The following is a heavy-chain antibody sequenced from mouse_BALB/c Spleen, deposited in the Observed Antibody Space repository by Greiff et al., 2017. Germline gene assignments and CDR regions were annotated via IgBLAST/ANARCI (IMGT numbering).Heavy chain of an antibody. CDR3: ARRVVATRRIYYAMDY. V-gene: IGHV1-7*01. Sequence: QVHVKQSGAELAKPGASVKMSCKASGYTFTSYWIHWVNQRPGQGLEWIGYINPSTGYTEYNQKFKDKATLTADKSSSTAYMQLSSLTSEDSAVYYCARRVVATRRIYYAMDYWGQGTSVTVSS. D-gene: IGHD1-1*01. CDR1: GYTFTSYW. CDR2: INPSTGYT. J-gene: IGHJ4*01.